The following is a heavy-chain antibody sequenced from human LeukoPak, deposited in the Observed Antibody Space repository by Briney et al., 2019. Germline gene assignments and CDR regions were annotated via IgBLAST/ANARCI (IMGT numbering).Heavy chain of an antibody. D-gene: IGHD5-12*01. V-gene: IGHV3-11*04. J-gene: IGHJ3*02. CDR2: ISSSGSTI. CDR3: ARDWSRLPAAFDI. Sequence: GGSLRLSCAASGFTFSDYYMSWIRQAPGKGLEWVSYISSSGSTIYYADSVKGRFTISRDNAKNSLYLQMNSLRAEDTAVYYCARDWSRLPAAFDIWGQGTMVTVSS. CDR1: GFTFSDYY.